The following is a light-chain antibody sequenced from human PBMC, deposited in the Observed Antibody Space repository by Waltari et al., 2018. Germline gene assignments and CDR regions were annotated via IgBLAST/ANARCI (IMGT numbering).Light chain of an antibody. J-gene: IGLJ7*01. Sequence: QSVLTQPPAVSGAPGQRVTISCTGSSSNIGAGYDVHWYQQLPGTAPKLLIYGNSQRPAGVPARFAGSKSGTSASLAITGLQAEDEAEYYCQSYDSSLSVVFGGGTQLTVL. CDR2: GNS. CDR1: SSNIGAGYD. CDR3: QSYDSSLSVV. V-gene: IGLV1-40*01.